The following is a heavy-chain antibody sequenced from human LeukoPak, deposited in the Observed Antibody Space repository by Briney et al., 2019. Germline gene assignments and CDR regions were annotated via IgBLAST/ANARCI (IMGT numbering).Heavy chain of an antibody. CDR3: ASWDYGSGSYYNGDNQPIDY. D-gene: IGHD3-10*01. Sequence: GXXLSLSCAASGFTFSSYSMNWVRQAPGKGLEWVSSISSSSSYIYYADSVKGRFTISRDNAKNSLYLQMNSLRAEDTAVYYCASWDYGSGSYYNGDNQPIDYWGQGTLVTVSS. CDR2: ISSSSSYI. CDR1: GFTFSSYS. J-gene: IGHJ4*02. V-gene: IGHV3-21*01.